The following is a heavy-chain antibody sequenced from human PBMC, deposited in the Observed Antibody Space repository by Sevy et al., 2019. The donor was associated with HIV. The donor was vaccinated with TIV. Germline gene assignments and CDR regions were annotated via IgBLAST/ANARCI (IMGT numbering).Heavy chain of an antibody. Sequence: GGSLRLSCAASGFTFSSYSMNWVRQAPGKGLEWVSSISSSSSYIYYADSVKDRFTISRDNAKNSLYLQMNSLRAEDTAVYYCARDPHILRFLEWLPDYYYYYGMDVWGQGTTVTVSS. CDR1: GFTFSSYS. V-gene: IGHV3-21*01. CDR2: ISSSSSYI. CDR3: ARDPHILRFLEWLPDYYYYYGMDV. J-gene: IGHJ6*02. D-gene: IGHD3-3*01.